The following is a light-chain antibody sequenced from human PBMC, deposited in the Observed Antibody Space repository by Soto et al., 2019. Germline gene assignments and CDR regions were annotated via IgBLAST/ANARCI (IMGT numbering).Light chain of an antibody. J-gene: IGKJ5*01. V-gene: IGKV3-20*01. Sequence: EIVLTQSPGTLSLSPGERATLSCRASQSVSSSYLAWYQQKPGQAPRLLINGASSRATGIPDRFSGSGSGTDFTLTISRLEPEDFSVYYCQQYGTSPPSTCAQGTRLEIK. CDR3: QQYGTSPPST. CDR2: GAS. CDR1: QSVSSSY.